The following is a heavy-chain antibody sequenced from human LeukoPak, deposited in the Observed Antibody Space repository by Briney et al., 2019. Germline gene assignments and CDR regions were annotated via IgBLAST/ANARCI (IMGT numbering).Heavy chain of an antibody. Sequence: SETLSLTCTVSGGSISSSSYYWGWIRQPPGKGLEWIGSIYYTANTYYNPSLKSRVTISVDTSKNQFSLKLSSVTAADSAVYYCARRDHYDSSGYFDYWGQGTLVTVSS. J-gene: IGHJ4*02. D-gene: IGHD3-22*01. V-gene: IGHV4-39*01. CDR2: IYYTANT. CDR3: ARRDHYDSSGYFDY. CDR1: GGSISSSSYY.